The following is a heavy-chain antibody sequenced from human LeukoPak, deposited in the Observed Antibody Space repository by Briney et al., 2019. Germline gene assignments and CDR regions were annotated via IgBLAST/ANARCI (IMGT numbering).Heavy chain of an antibody. D-gene: IGHD3-22*01. Sequence: SETLSLTCTVSGGSISSSSYYWGWIRQPPGKGLEWIGSIYYSGSPYYNPSLKSRVTISVDTSKNQFSLKLSSVTAADTAVYYCARTSCYYDSSGYCPLFAFDIWGQGTMVTVSS. J-gene: IGHJ3*02. V-gene: IGHV4-39*01. CDR3: ARTSCYYDSSGYCPLFAFDI. CDR1: GGSISSSSYY. CDR2: IYYSGSP.